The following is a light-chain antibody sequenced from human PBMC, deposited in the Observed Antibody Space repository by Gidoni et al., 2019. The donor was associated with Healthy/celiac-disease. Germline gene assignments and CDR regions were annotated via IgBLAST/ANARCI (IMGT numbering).Light chain of an antibody. CDR1: QSVSSN. CDR3: QQYNNWPPT. J-gene: IGKJ1*01. V-gene: IGKV3-15*01. CDR2: GAS. Sequence: EIVMTQSPATLSVSPGERATLACRASQSVSSNLAWYQQKPGQAPRLLIDGASTRATGIPARFSGSGSGTEFTHTISSLQSEDFAVYYCQQYNNWPPTFGQGTKVEIK.